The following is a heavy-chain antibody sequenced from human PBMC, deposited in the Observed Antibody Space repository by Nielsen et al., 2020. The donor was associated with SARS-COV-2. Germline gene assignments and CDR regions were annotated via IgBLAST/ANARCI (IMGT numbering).Heavy chain of an antibody. CDR2: ISRIGSII. Sequence: GESLKISCAASGFNFNDFAMSWIRQAPGKGLEWVSYISRIGSIIQHADSVKGRFTISRDNAKNSLHLQMDNLRVEDTAVYYCAGPASWGQGTLVTVSS. CDR3: AGPAS. J-gene: IGHJ5*02. CDR1: GFNFNDFA. D-gene: IGHD2-2*01. V-gene: IGHV3-11*01.